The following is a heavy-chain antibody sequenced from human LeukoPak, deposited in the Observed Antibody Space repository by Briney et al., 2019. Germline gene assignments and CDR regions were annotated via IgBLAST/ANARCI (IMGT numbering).Heavy chain of an antibody. CDR2: ISGSGGST. V-gene: IGHV3-23*01. J-gene: IGHJ5*02. CDR1: GFTFDDYA. D-gene: IGHD6-13*01. CDR3: ANPGIAAAGVWFDP. Sequence: GRSLRLSCAASGFTFDDYAMHWVRQRPGKGLEWVSAISGSGGSTYYADSVKGRFTISRDNSKNTLYLQINSLRAEDTAVYYCANPGIAAAGVWFDPWGQGTLVTVSS.